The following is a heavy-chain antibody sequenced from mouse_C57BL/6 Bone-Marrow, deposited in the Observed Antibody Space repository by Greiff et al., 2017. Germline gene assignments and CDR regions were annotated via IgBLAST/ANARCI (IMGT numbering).Heavy chain of an antibody. CDR1: GYTFTSYG. V-gene: IGHV1-81*01. J-gene: IGHJ3*01. D-gene: IGHD2-14*01. CDR3: ARRRGIPFAY. Sequence: QFQLQQSGAELARPGASVKLSCKASGYTFTSYGISWVKQRTGQGLEWIGEIYPRSGNTYYNEKFKGKATLTADKSSSTAYMELRSLTSEDSAVYFCARRRGIPFAYWGQGTLVTVSA. CDR2: IYPRSGNT.